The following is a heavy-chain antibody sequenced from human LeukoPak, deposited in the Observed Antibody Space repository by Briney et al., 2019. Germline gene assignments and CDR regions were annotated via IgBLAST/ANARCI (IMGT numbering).Heavy chain of an antibody. V-gene: IGHV3-23*01. CDR2: ISGSGGST. D-gene: IGHD2-2*01. CDR3: ARDPAIGPRDY. Sequence: GGSLRLSCAASGFTFSSYAMSWVRQAPGKGLEWVSAISGSGGSTYYADSVKGRFTISRDNAKNSLYLQMNSLRAEDTAVYYCARDPAIGPRDYWGQGTLVTVSS. CDR1: GFTFSSYA. J-gene: IGHJ4*02.